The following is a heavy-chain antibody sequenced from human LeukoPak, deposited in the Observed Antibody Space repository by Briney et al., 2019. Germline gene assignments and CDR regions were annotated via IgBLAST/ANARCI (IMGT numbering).Heavy chain of an antibody. J-gene: IGHJ4*02. CDR2: ISSGSSYT. CDR3: ARGEKSDYGSFDN. CDR1: GFTFSDYY. D-gene: IGHD4-17*01. Sequence: SGGSLRLSCAASGFTFSDYYMSWIRQAPGKGLEWVSFISSGSSYTNYADSVKGRFTISRDNAKNSLYLQMNSLRAEDTAVYYCARGEKSDYGSFDNWGQGTLVTVSS. V-gene: IGHV3-11*05.